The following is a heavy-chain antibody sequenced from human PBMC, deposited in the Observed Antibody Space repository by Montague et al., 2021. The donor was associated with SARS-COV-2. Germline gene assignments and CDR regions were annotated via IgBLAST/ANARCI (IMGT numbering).Heavy chain of an antibody. V-gene: IGHV3-21*01. Sequence: SLRLSCAASRFTFSSYSMNWVRQAPGKGLEWVSSISSSSSYIYYADSVKGRFTISRDNAKNSLYLQMNSLRAEDTAVYYCASELHPNYYYGMDVWGQGTTVTASS. CDR3: ASELHPNYYYGMDV. J-gene: IGHJ6*02. CDR2: ISSSSSYI. CDR1: RFTFSSYS. D-gene: IGHD4-11*01.